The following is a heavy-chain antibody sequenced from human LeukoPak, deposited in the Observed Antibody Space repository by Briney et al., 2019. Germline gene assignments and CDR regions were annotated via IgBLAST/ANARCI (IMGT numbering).Heavy chain of an antibody. V-gene: IGHV3-21*04. CDR3: AKDRGVAGRRNYFDY. CDR1: GFTFSSYS. D-gene: IGHD6-19*01. CDR2: ISSSSSYI. J-gene: IGHJ4*02. Sequence: GGSLRLSCAASGFTFSSYSMNWVRQAPGKGLEWVSSISSSSSYIKYADSVKGRFTISRDNAKNSLYLQMNSLRAEDTALYYCAKDRGVAGRRNYFDYWGQGTLVTVSS.